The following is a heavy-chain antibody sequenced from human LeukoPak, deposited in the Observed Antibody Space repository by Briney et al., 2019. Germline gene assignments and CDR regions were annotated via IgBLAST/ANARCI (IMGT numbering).Heavy chain of an antibody. D-gene: IGHD1-20*01. Sequence: ASVNVSCKASGYTFTGYYMHWVRQAAGQGLERMGWINPNSGGTKYAQKFQGRVTMTRDTSISTAYMEVSRLRSDDTAVYYCARAWGLNGNMWHDAFDIWGQGTMVTVSS. CDR1: GYTFTGYY. V-gene: IGHV1-2*02. CDR3: ARAWGLNGNMWHDAFDI. J-gene: IGHJ3*02. CDR2: INPNSGGT.